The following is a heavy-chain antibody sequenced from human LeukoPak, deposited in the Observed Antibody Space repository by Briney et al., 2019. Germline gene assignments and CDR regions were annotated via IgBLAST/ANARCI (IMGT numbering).Heavy chain of an antibody. V-gene: IGHV1-3*01. Sequence: ASVKVSCKASGYTFTSYAMHWVRQAPGQRLEWMGWINAGNGNTKYSQEFQGRVTITRDTSASTAYMELSSLRSEDTAVYYCARVYSGSYYLGDFDYWGQGTLVTVSS. D-gene: IGHD1-26*01. CDR1: GYTFTSYA. CDR2: INAGNGNT. J-gene: IGHJ4*02. CDR3: ARVYSGSYYLGDFDY.